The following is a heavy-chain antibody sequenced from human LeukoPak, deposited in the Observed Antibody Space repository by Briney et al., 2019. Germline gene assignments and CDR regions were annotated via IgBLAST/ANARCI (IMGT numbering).Heavy chain of an antibody. CDR1: GGSISSYY. CDR3: ARAIMSGSWHFDY. J-gene: IGHJ4*02. CDR2: IYYSGST. Sequence: SETLSLTCTVSGGSISSYYWSWIRQPPGKGLEWIGYIYYSGSTNYNPSLKSRVTISVDTSKNQFSLKLSSVTAADTAVYYCARAIMSGSWHFDYWGQGTLVTVSS. D-gene: IGHD6-13*01. V-gene: IGHV4-59*01.